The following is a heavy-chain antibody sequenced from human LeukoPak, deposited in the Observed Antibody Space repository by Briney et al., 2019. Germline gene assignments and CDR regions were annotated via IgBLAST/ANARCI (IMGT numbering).Heavy chain of an antibody. CDR2: ISPSGGST. CDR3: AANSGSSKQGALDL. V-gene: IGHV3-23*01. J-gene: IGHJ3*01. CDR1: GFTFSSYA. D-gene: IGHD1-26*01. Sequence: PGGSLRLSCTGSGFTFSSYAMTWVRQAPGKGLEWVSVISPSGGSTYSADSVKGRFTISRDNSKNTLYLQMNSLRAEDTALYYCAANSGSSKQGALDLWGRGTMVTVSS.